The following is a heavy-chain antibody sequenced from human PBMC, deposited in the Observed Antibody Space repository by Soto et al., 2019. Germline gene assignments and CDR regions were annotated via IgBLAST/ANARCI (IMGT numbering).Heavy chain of an antibody. V-gene: IGHV3-30*18. CDR3: AKAVIQGIAVAGTHY. Sequence: PGGSLRLSCAASGFTFISYGMHWVRQAPGKGLEWVAVISYDGSNKYYADSVKGRFTISRDNSKNTLYLQMNSLRAEDTAVYYCAKAVIQGIAVAGTHYWGQGTLVTVSS. CDR2: ISYDGSNK. J-gene: IGHJ4*02. CDR1: GFTFISYG. D-gene: IGHD6-19*01.